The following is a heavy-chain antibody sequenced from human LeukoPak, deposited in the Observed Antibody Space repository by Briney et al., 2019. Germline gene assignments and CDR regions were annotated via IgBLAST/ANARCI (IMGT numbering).Heavy chain of an antibody. CDR2: ISAYNGNT. V-gene: IGHV1-18*01. D-gene: IGHD2-2*01. J-gene: IGHJ6*02. CDR1: GYTFTSYG. Sequence: ASVKVSCKASGYTFTSYGISWVRQAPGQGLEWMGWISAYNGNTNYAQKLQGRVTMTTDTSTSTAYMELRSLRSEDTAVYYCARDHSRCSSTIPYCGYYYYYYGMDVWGQGTTVTVSS. CDR3: ARDHSRCSSTIPYCGYYYYYYGMDV.